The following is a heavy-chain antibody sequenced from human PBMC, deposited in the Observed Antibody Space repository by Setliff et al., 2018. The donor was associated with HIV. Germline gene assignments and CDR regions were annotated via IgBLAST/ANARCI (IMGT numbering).Heavy chain of an antibody. J-gene: IGHJ4*02. CDR2: IIPIFGTA. Sequence: GASVKVSCKASGGTFSNYAISWVRQAPGQGLEWMGGIIPIFGTAHYAQRFQGRVTITADESTNTAYMELSSLISEDTALYYCAKGPPLVISLPDFWGQGTQVTVS. D-gene: IGHD3-9*01. V-gene: IGHV1-69*13. CDR1: GGTFSNYA. CDR3: AKGPPLVISLPDF.